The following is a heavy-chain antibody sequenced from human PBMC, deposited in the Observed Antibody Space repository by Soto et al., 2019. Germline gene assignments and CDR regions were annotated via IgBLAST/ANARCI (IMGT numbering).Heavy chain of an antibody. CDR2: IYYSGST. J-gene: IGHJ5*02. CDR3: ARLTYRGYDFWSGYFRSWFDP. CDR1: GGSISSYY. V-gene: IGHV4-59*08. Sequence: SETLSLTCTVPGGSISSYYWSWIRQPPGKGLEWIGYIYYSGSTNYNPSLKGRVTISVDTSKNQFSLKLSSVTAADTAVYYCARLTYRGYDFWSGYFRSWFDPWGQGTLVTVSS. D-gene: IGHD3-3*01.